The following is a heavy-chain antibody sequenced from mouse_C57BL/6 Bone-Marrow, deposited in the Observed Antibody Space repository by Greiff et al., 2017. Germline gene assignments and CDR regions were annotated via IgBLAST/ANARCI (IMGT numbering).Heavy chain of an antibody. CDR2: IDPETGGT. Sequence: SGAELVRPGASVTLSCKASGYTFTDYEMHWVKQTPVHGLEWIGAIDPETGGTAYNQKFKGKAILTADKSSSTAYMELRSLTSEDSAVYYCTRLGGSGYGYWGQGTTLTVSS. CDR3: TRLGGSGYGY. V-gene: IGHV1-15*01. CDR1: GYTFTDYE. J-gene: IGHJ2*01. D-gene: IGHD3-2*02.